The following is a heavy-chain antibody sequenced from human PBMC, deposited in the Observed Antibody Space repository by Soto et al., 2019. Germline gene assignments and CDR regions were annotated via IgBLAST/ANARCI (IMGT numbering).Heavy chain of an antibody. J-gene: IGHJ5*02. V-gene: IGHV1-24*01. CDR3: ATGLRYFAPRFDP. CDR1: GGTFSSYA. Sequence: ASVKVSCKASGGTFSSYAISWVRQAPGKGLEWMGGFDPEDGETIYAQKFQGRVTMTEDTSTDTAYMELSSLRSEDTAVYYCATGLRYFAPRFDPWGQGTLVTVSS. CDR2: FDPEDGET. D-gene: IGHD3-9*01.